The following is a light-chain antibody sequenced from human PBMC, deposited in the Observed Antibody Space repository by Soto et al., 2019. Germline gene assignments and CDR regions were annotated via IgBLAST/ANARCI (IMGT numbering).Light chain of an antibody. J-gene: IGKJ1*01. CDR1: QSFSNRY. V-gene: IGKV3-20*01. CDR3: QQYGTSWT. CDR2: DAS. Sequence: EIVLTQSPGTLSLSPGERATLSCRASQSFSNRYLAWYQQKPGQAPRLLIYDASSRATGIPDRFSGGGSGTDFTLTISRLEPEDFAGYYCQQYGTSWTFGQGTKV.